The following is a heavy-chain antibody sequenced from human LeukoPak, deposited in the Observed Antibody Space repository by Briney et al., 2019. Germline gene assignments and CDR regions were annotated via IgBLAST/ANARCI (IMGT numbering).Heavy chain of an antibody. CDR1: GFTFSDHY. J-gene: IGHJ6*02. V-gene: IGHV3-7*03. D-gene: IGHD3-16*01. Sequence: GGSLRLSCAVSGFTFSDHYMDWVRQAPGKGLEWVASINPSGSVKYYVNSVKGRFTISRDNAKNSLYLQMSNLRAEDTAVYFCARGGGLDVWGQGATVTVSS. CDR2: INPSGSVK. CDR3: ARGGGLDV.